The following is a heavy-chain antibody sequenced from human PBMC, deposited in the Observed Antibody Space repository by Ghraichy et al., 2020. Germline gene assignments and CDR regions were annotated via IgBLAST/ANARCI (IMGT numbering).Heavy chain of an antibody. V-gene: IGHV3-21*01. CDR1: GFTFSSYS. CDR2: ISSSSSYI. D-gene: IGHD3-3*01. J-gene: IGHJ4*02. Sequence: GGSLRLSCAASGFTFSSYSMNWVRQAPGKGLEWVSFISSSSSYIYYADSVKGRFSISRDNAKNSLYLQMNSLRAEDTAVYYCARAGVGEAYDFWSGYYMGRGPGYFDYWGQGTLVTVSS. CDR3: ARAGVGEAYDFWSGYYMGRGPGYFDY.